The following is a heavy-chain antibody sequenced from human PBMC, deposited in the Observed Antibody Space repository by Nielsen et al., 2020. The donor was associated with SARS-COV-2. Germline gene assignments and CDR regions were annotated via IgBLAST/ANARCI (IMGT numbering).Heavy chain of an antibody. V-gene: IGHV3-23*01. CDR3: IGGYTDYDYAFDY. Sequence: GESLKISCAASGFTFSGNAMTWVRQAPGKGLEWVSAISGSGGSTYYADSVKGRFTISRDNSKNTLYLQMNSLRAEDTAVYYCIGGYTDYDYAFDYWGQGTLVTVSS. D-gene: IGHD5-12*01. J-gene: IGHJ4*02. CDR1: GFTFSGNA. CDR2: ISGSGGST.